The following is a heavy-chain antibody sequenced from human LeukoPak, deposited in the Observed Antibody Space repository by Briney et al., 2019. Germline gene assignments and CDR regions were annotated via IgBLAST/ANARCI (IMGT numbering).Heavy chain of an antibody. CDR1: GFTFSSYE. CDR3: ARGRGGDRGSSSTYFDY. D-gene: IGHD1-26*01. Sequence: PGGSLRLSCAASGFTFSSYEMKWGRQAPGKGLEWVSYISSIGGTLYYADSVKVRFTISRDNAKNSLSLQMTSLRAEDTAVYYCARGRGGDRGSSSTYFDYWGQGTLVTVSS. V-gene: IGHV3-48*03. CDR2: ISSIGGTL. J-gene: IGHJ4*02.